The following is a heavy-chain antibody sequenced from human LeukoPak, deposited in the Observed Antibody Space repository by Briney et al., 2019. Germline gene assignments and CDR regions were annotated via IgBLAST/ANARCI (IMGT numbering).Heavy chain of an antibody. CDR2: ISGSGGST. J-gene: IGHJ4*02. Sequence: GGSLRLSCAASGFTFSSYAMSWVREAPGKGMEWVSAISGSGGSTYYADSVKGRFTISRDNSKNTLYLQMNSLRAEDTAVYYCAKLRSYWGNFDYWGQGTLVTVSS. V-gene: IGHV3-23*01. CDR1: GFTFSSYA. CDR3: AKLRSYWGNFDY. D-gene: IGHD3-10*01.